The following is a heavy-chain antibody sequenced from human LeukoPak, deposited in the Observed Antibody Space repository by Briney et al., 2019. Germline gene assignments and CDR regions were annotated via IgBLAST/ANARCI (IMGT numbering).Heavy chain of an antibody. CDR3: ARGPSCTSTSCYVIGALDI. CDR1: GFTFSSYA. J-gene: IGHJ3*02. D-gene: IGHD2-2*01. CDR2: IRGSGGTT. V-gene: IGHV3-23*01. Sequence: PGGSLRLSCAASGFTFSSYAMSWVRQAPGKGLEWVSTIRGSGGTTYYADSVKGRFTISRDNSKNTLYLQMNSLRVDDMAVYYCARGPSCTSTSCYVIGALDIWGLGTTVTVSS.